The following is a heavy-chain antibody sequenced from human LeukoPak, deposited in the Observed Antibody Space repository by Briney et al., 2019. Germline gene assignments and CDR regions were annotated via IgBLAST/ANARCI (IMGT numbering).Heavy chain of an antibody. CDR2: FDPEDGET. V-gene: IGHV1-24*01. CDR1: GYTLTELS. D-gene: IGHD2-2*01. J-gene: IGHJ6*03. CDR3: ARGPYCSSTSCYPNYYYYMDV. Sequence: ASVKVSCKVSGYTLTELSMHWVRQAPGKGLEWMGGFDPEDGETIYAQKFQGRVTITTDESTSTAYMELSSLRSEDTAVYYCARGPYCSSTSCYPNYYYYMDVWGKGTTVTVSS.